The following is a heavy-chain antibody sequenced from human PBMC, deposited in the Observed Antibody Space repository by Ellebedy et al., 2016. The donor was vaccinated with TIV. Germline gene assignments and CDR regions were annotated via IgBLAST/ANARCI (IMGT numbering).Heavy chain of an antibody. CDR2: FSRTGGKT. J-gene: IGHJ4*02. CDR1: GFAFDRYG. V-gene: IGHV3-23*01. Sequence: GESLKISCAASGFAFDRYGMNWVRQPPGKGLEWLSSFSRTGGKTYYADSVKGRFTISRDNSKNTLYLQMNSLRAEDTAVYYCAKGCGGSCYWEAYWGQGTLVTVSS. CDR3: AKGCGGSCYWEAY. D-gene: IGHD2-15*01.